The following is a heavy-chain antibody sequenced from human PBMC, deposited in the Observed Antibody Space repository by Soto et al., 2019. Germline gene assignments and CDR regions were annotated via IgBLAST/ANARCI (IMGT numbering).Heavy chain of an antibody. CDR2: ISNDGSNK. V-gene: IGHV3-30*03. D-gene: IGHD2-2*01. J-gene: IGHJ1*01. Sequence: QVQLVESGGGVGQPGTSQRLSCAASGLTFNTYAMNWIRLAPGKGLEWVAVISNDGSNKYYADSVKGRFTISRDNSKNTVYLQMNSLRGEDTGVYYCASGRGYCSESSCSYFDYFQHWGQGALVIVSS. CDR1: GLTFNTYA. CDR3: ASGRGYCSESSCSYFDYFQH.